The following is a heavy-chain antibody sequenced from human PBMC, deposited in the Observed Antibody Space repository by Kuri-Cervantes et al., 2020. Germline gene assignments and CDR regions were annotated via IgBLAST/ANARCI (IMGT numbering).Heavy chain of an antibody. V-gene: IGHV4-38-2*01. J-gene: IGHJ6*03. CDR3: ARGGVWFRSDYYYYMDV. Sequence: SQTLSLTCAVSGYSISSGYYWGWIRQPPGKGLEWIGSIYHSGSTCYNPSLKSRVTISVDTSKNQFSLELSSVTAADTAVYYCARGGVWFRSDYYYYMDVWGKGTTVTVS. D-gene: IGHD3-10*01. CDR1: GYSISSGYY. CDR2: IYHSGST.